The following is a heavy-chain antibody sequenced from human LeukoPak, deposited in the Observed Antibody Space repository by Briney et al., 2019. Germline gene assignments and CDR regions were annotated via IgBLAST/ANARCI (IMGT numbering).Heavy chain of an antibody. Sequence: GGSLRLSCAASGFTFDDYAMHWVRQAPGKGLEWVSGISWNSGSIGYADSVKGRFAISRDNAKNSLYLQMHSLRAEDTALYYCAKDISGSYLTVFDYWGQGTLVTVSS. CDR3: AKDISGSYLTVFDY. V-gene: IGHV3-9*01. CDR1: GFTFDDYA. D-gene: IGHD1-26*01. CDR2: ISWNSGSI. J-gene: IGHJ4*02.